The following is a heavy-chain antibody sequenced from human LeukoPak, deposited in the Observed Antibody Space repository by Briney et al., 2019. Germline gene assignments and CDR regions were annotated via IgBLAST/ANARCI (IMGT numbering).Heavy chain of an antibody. CDR1: GGSFSGYY. CDR2: INHSGST. V-gene: IGHV4-34*01. D-gene: IGHD3-10*01. Sequence: PSETLSLTCAVYGGSFSGYYWSWIRQPPGKGLEWIGEINHSGSTNYNPSLKSRVTISVDTSKNQFSLKLSSVTAADTAVYFCARTNYGSGSYYSFWGQGTLVTVST. CDR3: ARTNYGSGSYYSF. J-gene: IGHJ4*02.